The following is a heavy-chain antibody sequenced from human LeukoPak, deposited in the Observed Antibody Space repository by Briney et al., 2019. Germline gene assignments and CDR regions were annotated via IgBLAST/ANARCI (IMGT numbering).Heavy chain of an antibody. CDR3: AREGMITFGGVIVALYYFDY. Sequence: PGGSLRLSCAASGFIFSRHWMNWVRQAPGKGLEWVANIKQDGSEKYYVDSVKGRFTISRDNAKNSLYLQMNSLGAEDTAVYYCAREGMITFGGVIVALYYFDYWGQGTLVTVSS. CDR2: IKQDGSEK. D-gene: IGHD3-16*02. J-gene: IGHJ4*02. V-gene: IGHV3-7*01. CDR1: GFIFSRHW.